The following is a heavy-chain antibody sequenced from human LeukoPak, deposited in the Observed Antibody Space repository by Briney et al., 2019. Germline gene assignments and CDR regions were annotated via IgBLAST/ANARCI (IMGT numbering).Heavy chain of an antibody. V-gene: IGHV3-23*01. CDR3: ARDGVPAAISLNWFDP. CDR2: ISGSGGST. D-gene: IGHD2-2*02. CDR1: GGSISSYY. Sequence: PSETLSLTCTVSGGSISSYYWSWVRQAPGKGLEWVSAISGSGGSTYYADSVKGRFTISRDNSKNTLYLQMNSLRAEDTAVYYCARDGVPAAISLNWFDPWGQGTLVTVSS. J-gene: IGHJ5*02.